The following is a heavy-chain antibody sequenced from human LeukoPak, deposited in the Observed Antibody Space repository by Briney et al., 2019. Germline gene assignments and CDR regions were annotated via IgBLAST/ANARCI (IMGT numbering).Heavy chain of an antibody. J-gene: IGHJ4*02. Sequence: SETLSLTCTVSGGSISSSYYYWGWIRQPPGKGLEWIGSIYSSGSTYYNPSLKSRVTISVDTSKNQFSLKLSSVTAADTAVYYCARVGVPGDPLFFDYWGQGTLVTVSS. D-gene: IGHD3-3*01. CDR1: GGSISSSYYY. V-gene: IGHV4-39*01. CDR2: IYSSGST. CDR3: ARVGVPGDPLFFDY.